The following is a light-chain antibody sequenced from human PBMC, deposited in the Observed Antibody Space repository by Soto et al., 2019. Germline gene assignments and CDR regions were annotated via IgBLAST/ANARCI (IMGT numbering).Light chain of an antibody. Sequence: EIVLTQSPGTLSLSPGERATLSCRASQSVSSTYLAWYQQKPGQAPRLLIYGASNRATGIPDRFSGSGSGTDFTLTISRLEPEDFAVYYCQQYGSSPLLPFGGGTKVEIK. CDR2: GAS. CDR1: QSVSSTY. V-gene: IGKV3-20*01. J-gene: IGKJ4*01. CDR3: QQYGSSPLLP.